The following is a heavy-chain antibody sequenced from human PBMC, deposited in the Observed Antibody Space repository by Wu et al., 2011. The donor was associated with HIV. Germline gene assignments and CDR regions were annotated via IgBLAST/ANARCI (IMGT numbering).Heavy chain of an antibody. D-gene: IGHD3-10*01. Sequence: QVQLVQSGAEVKKPGASVKVSCKASGYTFTSYYMHWVRQAPGQGLEWMGRINPSGGSTNNAQKFQGRVTMTRDTSTSTVYMELSSLRSEDTAVYYCARDRPPDGGYGHSYYFYGMDVVGPKGPRSPSP. J-gene: IGHJ6*02. CDR1: GYTFTSYY. V-gene: IGHV1-46*01. CDR3: ARDRPPDGGYGHSYYFYGMDV. CDR2: INPSGGST.